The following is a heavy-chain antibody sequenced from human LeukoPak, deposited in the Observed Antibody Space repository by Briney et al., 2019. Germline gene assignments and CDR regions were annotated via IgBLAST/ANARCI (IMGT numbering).Heavy chain of an antibody. CDR1: GFTFSSCW. CDR3: VRGLNGAGDY. V-gene: IGHV3-74*01. CDR2: INEDETSI. D-gene: IGHD3-10*01. Sequence: GGSLRLSCAASGFTFSSCWMHWVRQAPGKGLVWVSRINEDETSITYADSVKGRFTISRDNAKNTLFLQMSSLRAEDTAVYYCVRGLNGAGDYWGQGTLVTVSS. J-gene: IGHJ4*02.